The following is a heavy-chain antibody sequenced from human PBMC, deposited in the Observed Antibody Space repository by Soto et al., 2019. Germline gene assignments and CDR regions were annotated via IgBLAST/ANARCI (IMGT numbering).Heavy chain of an antibody. CDR3: ARDMYSSDYFVKWFEP. D-gene: IGHD6-19*01. J-gene: IGHJ5*02. Sequence: ASVKVSCKASGYTFTGYYMHWVRQAPGQGLEWMGWINPNSGGTNYAQKFQGWVTMTSDNSNHSPDLQLNSLRGEDTAMYYCARDMYSSDYFVKWFEPWGQGTLVTVSS. CDR1: GYTFTGYY. V-gene: IGHV1-2*04. CDR2: INPNSGGT.